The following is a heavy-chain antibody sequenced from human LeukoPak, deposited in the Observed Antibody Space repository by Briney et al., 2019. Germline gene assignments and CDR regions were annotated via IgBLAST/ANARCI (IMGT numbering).Heavy chain of an antibody. D-gene: IGHD3-9*01. CDR3: ARARGRLRYFDWLLADY. CDR2: ISSSGSTI. CDR1: GFTFSSYE. Sequence: GGSLRLSCAASGFTFSSYEMNWVRQAPGKGLEWVSYISSSGSTIYYADSVKGRFTISRDNSKNTLYLQMNSLRAEDTAVYYCARARGRLRYFDWLLADYWGQGTLVTVSS. V-gene: IGHV3-48*03. J-gene: IGHJ4*02.